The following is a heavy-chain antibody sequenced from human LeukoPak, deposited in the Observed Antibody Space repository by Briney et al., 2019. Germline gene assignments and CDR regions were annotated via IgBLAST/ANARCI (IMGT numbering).Heavy chain of an antibody. CDR1: GGSISTYY. D-gene: IGHD2-2*01. J-gene: IGHJ6*02. CDR3: ARDSRYCNSISCYGRPGYYGLDV. Sequence: PSETLSLTCSVSGGSISTYYWSWIRQPPGNGLEWIGYIYYSGITNYNPSLKSRVTMSVDTSKNQFPLNLSSVTAADTAVYYCARDSRYCNSISCYGRPGYYGLDVWGQGTTVTVSS. CDR2: IYYSGIT. V-gene: IGHV4-59*01.